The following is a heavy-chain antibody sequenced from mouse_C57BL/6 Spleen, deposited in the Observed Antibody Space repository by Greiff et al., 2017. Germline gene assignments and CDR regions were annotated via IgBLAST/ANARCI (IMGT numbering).Heavy chain of an antibody. CDR2: ISSGGSYT. CDR1: GFTFSSYG. Sequence: EVQGVESGGDLVKPGGSLNLSCAASGFTFSSYGMSWVRQTPDKRLEWVATISSGGSYTYYPDSVTGRFTISRDKAKNTLYLQMSSLKSEDTAMYYCARHYDYPYAMDYWGPGTSVTVSS. CDR3: ARHYDYPYAMDY. V-gene: IGHV5-6*01. J-gene: IGHJ4*01. D-gene: IGHD2-4*01.